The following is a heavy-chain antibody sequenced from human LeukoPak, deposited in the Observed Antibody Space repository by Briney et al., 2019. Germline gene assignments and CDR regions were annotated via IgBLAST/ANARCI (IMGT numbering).Heavy chain of an antibody. CDR2: INRDGSDK. CDR3: ARLSPVTKIKVSYWYFDL. D-gene: IGHD3-22*01. Sequence: GGSLRLSCAASGFTFSSYWMSWVRQAPGKGLEWVANINRDGSDKSYVDSVKGRFTISRDNAKNALYLQMNSLRVDDTAVYYCARLSPVTKIKVSYWYFDLWGRGTLVTVSS. CDR1: GFTFSSYW. V-gene: IGHV3-7*01. J-gene: IGHJ2*01.